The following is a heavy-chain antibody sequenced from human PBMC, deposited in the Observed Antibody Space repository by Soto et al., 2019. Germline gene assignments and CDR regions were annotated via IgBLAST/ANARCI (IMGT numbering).Heavy chain of an antibody. CDR3: ARVTHYYYYMDV. V-gene: IGHV4-59*01. CDR1: GGSISSYY. Sequence: PSETLSLTWTVSGGSISSYYWSWIRQPPGKGLEWIGYIYYSGSTNYNPSLKSRVTISVDTSKNQFSLKLSSVTAADTAVYYCARVTHYYYYMDVWGKGTTVTVSS. J-gene: IGHJ6*03. CDR2: IYYSGST.